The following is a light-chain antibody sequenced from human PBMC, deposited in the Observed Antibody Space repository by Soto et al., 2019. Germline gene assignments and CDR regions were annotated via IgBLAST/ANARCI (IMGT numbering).Light chain of an antibody. CDR3: QSYDNGLGGHVV. V-gene: IGLV1-40*01. Sequence: QSVLTQPPSVSGAPGQGVAISCTGANSSIGAGYDVQWYQHLPGRAARLLVHGNNNRPSGVPDRFSASKSGTSASLAITGLQTEDEADYYCQSYDNGLGGHVVFGGGTKLTVL. CDR1: NSSIGAGYD. J-gene: IGLJ2*01. CDR2: GNN.